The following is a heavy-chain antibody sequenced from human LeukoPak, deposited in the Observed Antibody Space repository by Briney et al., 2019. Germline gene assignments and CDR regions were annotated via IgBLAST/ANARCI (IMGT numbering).Heavy chain of an antibody. V-gene: IGHV3-30*18. CDR2: ISYDGSNK. Sequence: GRPLRLSCAASGFTFSTYGMHWVRQAPGKGLEWVAVISYDGSNKYYADSVKGRFTISRDNSKNTLYVQMNSLRAEDTAVYYCAKGSVWFGEEEGHYGMDVWGQGTTVTVSS. D-gene: IGHD3-10*01. CDR1: GFTFSTYG. CDR3: AKGSVWFGEEEGHYGMDV. J-gene: IGHJ6*02.